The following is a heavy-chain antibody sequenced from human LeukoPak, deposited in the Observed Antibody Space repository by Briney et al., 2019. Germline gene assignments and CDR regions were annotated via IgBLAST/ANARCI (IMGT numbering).Heavy chain of an antibody. D-gene: IGHD3-22*01. V-gene: IGHV3-30*18. CDR3: AKALYYYDSSGYYYRSGSVDY. J-gene: IGHJ4*03. CDR1: GFTFSSYG. Sequence: GGSLRLSCAASGFTFSSYGMHWVRQAPGKGLEWVAVISYDGSNKYYADSVKGRFTISRDNSKNTLYLQMNSLRAEDTAVYYCAKALYYYDSSGYYYRSGSVDYCGQGTTVTVSS. CDR2: ISYDGSNK.